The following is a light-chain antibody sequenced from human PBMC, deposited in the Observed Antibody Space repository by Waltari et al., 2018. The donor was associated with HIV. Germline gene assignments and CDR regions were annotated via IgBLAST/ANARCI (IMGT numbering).Light chain of an antibody. CDR1: SSDVGGYNY. Sequence: QSALTQPASVSGSPGQSITISCTGTSSDVGGYNYVSWYQQHPGKAPKLMIYDVSKRPSGVSMRFAASKSGSTASLTISGLQAEDEADYYSSSYTSGSTGVFGGGTKLTVL. V-gene: IGLV2-14*01. J-gene: IGLJ3*02. CDR2: DVS. CDR3: SSYTSGSTGV.